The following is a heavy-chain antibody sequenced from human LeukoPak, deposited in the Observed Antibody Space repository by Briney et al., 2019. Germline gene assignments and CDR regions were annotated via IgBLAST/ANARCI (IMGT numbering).Heavy chain of an antibody. D-gene: IGHD3-22*01. Sequence: SETLSLTCAVSGGSISSSNWWSWVRQPPGKGLEWIGAIYHSGSTNYNPSLKSRVTISVDKSKNQFSLKLSSVTAADTAVYYCARVGPYDSSGYYYASFDYWGQGTLVTVSS. V-gene: IGHV4-4*02. CDR3: ARVGPYDSSGYYYASFDY. CDR1: GGSISSSNW. J-gene: IGHJ4*02. CDR2: IYHSGST.